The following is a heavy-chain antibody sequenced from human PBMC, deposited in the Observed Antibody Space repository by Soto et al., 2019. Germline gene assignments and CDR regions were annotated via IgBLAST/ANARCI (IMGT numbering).Heavy chain of an antibody. CDR3: AREGAVAGSQDF. Sequence: GGSLRLSCAASGFIFSNYGIHWVRQAPGKGLEWVALIWCDGSNKYYADSVKGRFIVSRDNTNNTVYLQLNRLTADDTAVYYCAREGAVAGSQDFWGPGTLVTVSS. J-gene: IGHJ4*02. CDR1: GFIFSNYG. CDR2: IWCDGSNK. V-gene: IGHV3-33*01. D-gene: IGHD6-19*01.